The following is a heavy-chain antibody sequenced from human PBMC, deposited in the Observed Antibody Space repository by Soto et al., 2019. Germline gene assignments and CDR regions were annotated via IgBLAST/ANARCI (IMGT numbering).Heavy chain of an antibody. CDR3: ARAHSSGYYFDY. J-gene: IGHJ4*02. V-gene: IGHV4-59*01. CDR1: GSSISSYY. D-gene: IGHD3-22*01. Sequence: SETLSLTCTVSGSSISSYYWNWIRQPPGKGLEWIGYLYHSGSTNYNPSLKSRVTISVDTSKNHFSLRLSSVTAADTAVYYCARAHSSGYYFDYWGQGTPATVSS. CDR2: LYHSGST.